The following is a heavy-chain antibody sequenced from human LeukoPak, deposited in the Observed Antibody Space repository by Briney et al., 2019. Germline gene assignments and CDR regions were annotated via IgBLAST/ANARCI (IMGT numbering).Heavy chain of an antibody. V-gene: IGHV5-51*01. D-gene: IGHD1-26*01. Sequence: KFGESLKISCKGSGYSFTSYWIGWARQMPGKGLEWMGIIYPGDSDTRYSPSFQGQVTISADKSISTAYLQWSSLKASDTAMFYCARLLKMGATNSPFDYWGQGTLVTVSS. J-gene: IGHJ4*02. CDR3: ARLLKMGATNSPFDY. CDR1: GYSFTSYW. CDR2: IYPGDSDT.